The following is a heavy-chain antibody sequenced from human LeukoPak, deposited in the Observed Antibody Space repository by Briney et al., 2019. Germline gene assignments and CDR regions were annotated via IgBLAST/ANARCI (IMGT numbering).Heavy chain of an antibody. D-gene: IGHD1-20*01. CDR3: ARGPGSRRINWNRRNDAFDI. V-gene: IGHV4-39*07. CDR2: IYYSGST. Sequence: SETLSLTCTVSGGSISSSSYYWGWIRQPPGKGLEWIGSIYYSGSTYYNPSLKSRVTISVDTSKNQFSLKLSSVTAADTAVYYCARGPGSRRINWNRRNDAFDIWGQGTMVTVSS. CDR1: GGSISSSSYY. J-gene: IGHJ3*02.